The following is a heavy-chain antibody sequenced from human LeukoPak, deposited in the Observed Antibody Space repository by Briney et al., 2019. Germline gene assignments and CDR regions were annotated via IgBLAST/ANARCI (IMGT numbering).Heavy chain of an antibody. CDR1: GYTFTTYG. Sequence: APVKVSCKASGYTFTTYGISWVRQAPGQGLEWMGWISAYNGNTNYAQKLQDRVTMTTDTSTSTAYMELRSLRSDDTAVYYCARGRYCSSTSCYKLYYYMDVWGKGTTVTVSS. V-gene: IGHV1-18*01. CDR2: ISAYNGNT. CDR3: ARGRYCSSTSCYKLYYYMDV. J-gene: IGHJ6*03. D-gene: IGHD2-2*02.